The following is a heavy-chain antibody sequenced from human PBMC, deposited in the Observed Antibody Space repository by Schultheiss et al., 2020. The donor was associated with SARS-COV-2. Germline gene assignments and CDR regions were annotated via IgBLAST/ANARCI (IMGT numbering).Heavy chain of an antibody. Sequence: SETLSLTCTVSGGSISSGGYYWSWIRQPPGKGLEWIGYIYYSGSTNYNPSLKSRVTISVDTSKNQFSLKLSSVTAADTAVYYCARGPRYGSGCYRLKDHYYYYYMDVWGEGTTVTVSS. CDR3: ARGPRYGSGCYRLKDHYYYYYMDV. V-gene: IGHV4-61*08. CDR1: GGSISSGGYY. CDR2: IYYSGST. D-gene: IGHD3-10*01. J-gene: IGHJ6*03.